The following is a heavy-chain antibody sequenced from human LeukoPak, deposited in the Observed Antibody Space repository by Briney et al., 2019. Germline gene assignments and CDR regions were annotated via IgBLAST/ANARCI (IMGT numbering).Heavy chain of an antibody. J-gene: IGHJ1*01. CDR2: INHSGST. D-gene: IGHD3-10*01. CDR1: GGSFSGYY. CDR3: ARPMVRGQEYFQH. V-gene: IGHV4-34*01. Sequence: SKTLSLTCAVYGGSFSGYYWSWIRQPPGKGLEWIGEINHSGSTNYNPSLKSRVTISVDTSKNQFSLKLSSVTAADTAVYYCARPMVRGQEYFQHWGQGTLVTVSS.